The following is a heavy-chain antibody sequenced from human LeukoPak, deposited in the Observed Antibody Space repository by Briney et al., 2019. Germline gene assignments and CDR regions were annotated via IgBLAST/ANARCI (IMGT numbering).Heavy chain of an antibody. Sequence: ASVKVSCKASGGTFSSYAISWVRQAPGQGLEWMGWMNPNSGNTGYAQKFQGRVTMTRNTSISTAYMELSSLRSEDTAVYYCARGRGGALFDWGQGTLVTVSS. CDR1: GGTFSSYA. J-gene: IGHJ4*02. V-gene: IGHV1-8*02. CDR2: MNPNSGNT. D-gene: IGHD3-16*01. CDR3: ARGRGGALFD.